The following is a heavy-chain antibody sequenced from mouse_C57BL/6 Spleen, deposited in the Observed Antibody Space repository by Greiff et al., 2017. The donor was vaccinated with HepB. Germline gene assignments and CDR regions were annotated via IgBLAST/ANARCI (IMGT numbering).Heavy chain of an antibody. J-gene: IGHJ4*01. CDR3: ARDSNWDADAMDY. V-gene: IGHV5-4*01. Sequence: EVMLVESGGGLVKPGGSLKLSCAASGFTFSSYAMSWVRQTPEKRLEWVATISDGGSYTYYTDNVKGRFTISRDNAKNNLYLQMSHLKSEDTAMYYCARDSNWDADAMDYWGQGTSVTVSS. CDR1: GFTFSSYA. D-gene: IGHD4-1*01. CDR2: ISDGGSYT.